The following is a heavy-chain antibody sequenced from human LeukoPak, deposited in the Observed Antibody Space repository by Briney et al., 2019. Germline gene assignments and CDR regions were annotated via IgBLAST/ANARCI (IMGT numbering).Heavy chain of an antibody. CDR3: ARSIPYGTTWYGRSDY. CDR1: GFTVSSNY. J-gene: IGHJ4*02. Sequence: PGGSLRLSCAASGFTVSSNYMSWVRQAPGKGLEWVSIIYSGGSTYYADSVKGQFTISRDNSKNTLYLQMNSLRAEDTAVYYCARSIPYGTTWYGRSDYWGQGTLVTVSS. CDR2: IYSGGST. V-gene: IGHV3-53*01. D-gene: IGHD6-13*01.